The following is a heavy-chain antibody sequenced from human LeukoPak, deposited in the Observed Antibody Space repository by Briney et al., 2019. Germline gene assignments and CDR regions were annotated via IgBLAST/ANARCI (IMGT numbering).Heavy chain of an antibody. Sequence: SETLSLTCAVYGGSFSGYYWSWIRQPPGKGLEWIGSIYYSGSTYYNPSLKSRVTISVDTSKNQLSLKLSSVTAADTAVYYCAREGVWGSYRGFGDWGQGTLVTVSS. CDR2: IYYSGST. V-gene: IGHV4-34*01. D-gene: IGHD3-16*02. CDR3: AREGVWGSYRGFGD. J-gene: IGHJ4*02. CDR1: GGSFSGYY.